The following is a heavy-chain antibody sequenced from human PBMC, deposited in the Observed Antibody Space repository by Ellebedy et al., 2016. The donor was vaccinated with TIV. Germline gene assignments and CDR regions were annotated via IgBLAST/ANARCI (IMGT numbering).Heavy chain of an antibody. CDR2: INHSGST. V-gene: IGHV4-34*01. Sequence: SETLSLTCAVYGGSFSGYSWSWIRQPPGKGLEWIGEINHSGSTNYNPSLKSRVTISVDTPKNQFSLKLSSVTAADTAVYYCARVKSGWYEYDFDYWGQGTLVTVSS. J-gene: IGHJ4*02. CDR3: ARVKSGWYEYDFDY. D-gene: IGHD6-19*01. CDR1: GGSFSGYS.